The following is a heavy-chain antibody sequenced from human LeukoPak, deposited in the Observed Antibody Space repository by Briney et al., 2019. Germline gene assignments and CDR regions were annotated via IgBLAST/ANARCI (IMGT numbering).Heavy chain of an antibody. J-gene: IGHJ3*02. CDR2: IYCSGST. Sequence: SETLSLTCTVSGGSISSYYWSWIRQPPGKGLEWIGYIYCSGSTNYNPSLKSRVTISIDTSKNQFSLKLSSVTAADTAVYYCARHQRGNSDAFDIWGQGTMVNVSS. V-gene: IGHV4-59*01. CDR1: GGSISSYY. D-gene: IGHD4-23*01. CDR3: ARHQRGNSDAFDI.